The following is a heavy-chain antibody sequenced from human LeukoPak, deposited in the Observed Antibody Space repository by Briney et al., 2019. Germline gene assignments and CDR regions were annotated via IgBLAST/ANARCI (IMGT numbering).Heavy chain of an antibody. CDR1: GFTFSNYN. J-gene: IGHJ6*02. Sequence: GGSLRLSCAASGFTFSNYNMNWVRQAPGKGLEWVSAISGSGGSTYYADSVKGRFTISRDNSKNTLYLQMNSLRAEDTAVYYCAIGYGDQYYYYGMDVWGQGTTVTVSS. CDR3: AIGYGDQYYYYGMDV. D-gene: IGHD4-17*01. CDR2: ISGSGGST. V-gene: IGHV3-23*01.